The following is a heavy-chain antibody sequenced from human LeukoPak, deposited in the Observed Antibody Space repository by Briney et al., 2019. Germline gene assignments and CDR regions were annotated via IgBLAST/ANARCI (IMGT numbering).Heavy chain of an antibody. V-gene: IGHV3-7*01. CDR2: ISQDGRTK. J-gene: IGHJ4*02. D-gene: IGHD1-1*01. Sequence: PGGSLRLSCAASGFTFTTYYMTWVRQAPGKGLEWLANISQDGRTKYYADSVEGRFAISRDNAISSVFLQMNSVRAEDTAVYYCARENWSNDYWGQGTLVTVSS. CDR1: GFTFTTYY. CDR3: ARENWSNDY.